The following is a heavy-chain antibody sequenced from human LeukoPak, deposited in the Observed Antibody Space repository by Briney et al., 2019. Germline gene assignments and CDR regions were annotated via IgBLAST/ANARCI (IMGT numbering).Heavy chain of an antibody. J-gene: IGHJ4*02. Sequence: GGSLRLSCAASGFTFSSYAMTWVPQAPGKGLEWVSVMSDSGGSTYYADSVKGRFSIFRDNSKNRLSLQMNSLRSEDTAVYYCAKGGFSAPIDYWGQGTLVTVSS. CDR1: GFTFSSYA. CDR2: MSDSGGST. CDR3: AKGGFSAPIDY. D-gene: IGHD3-10*01. V-gene: IGHV3-23*01.